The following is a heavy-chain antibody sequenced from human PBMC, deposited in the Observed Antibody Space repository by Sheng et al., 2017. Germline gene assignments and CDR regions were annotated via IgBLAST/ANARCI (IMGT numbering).Heavy chain of an antibody. D-gene: IGHD3-16*01. V-gene: IGHV3-30*18. CDR1: GFTFSSYG. CDR3: AKERRGNDYFDY. Sequence: QVQLVESGGGVVQPGRSLRLSCAASGFTFSSYGMYWVRQAPGKGLEWVAVISYDGSNKYYADSVKGRFTISRDNSKNTLYLQMNSLRAEDTAVYYCAKERRGNDYFDYWGQGTLVTVSS. CDR2: ISYDGSNK. J-gene: IGHJ4*02.